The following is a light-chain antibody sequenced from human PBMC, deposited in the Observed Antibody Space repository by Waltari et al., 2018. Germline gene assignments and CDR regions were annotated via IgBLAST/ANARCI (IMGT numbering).Light chain of an antibody. Sequence: DIQMTQSPYSLSASVSDRVTITCRASQGISSFLAWYQQKPGKAPKLLIYKASTLHSGVPSRFSGSGSGTDFTLTISSLQPEDFATYYCQQHNRNPPYSFGPGTKVEIK. CDR2: KAS. CDR1: QGISSF. CDR3: QQHNRNPPYS. J-gene: IGKJ2*03. V-gene: IGKV1-9*01.